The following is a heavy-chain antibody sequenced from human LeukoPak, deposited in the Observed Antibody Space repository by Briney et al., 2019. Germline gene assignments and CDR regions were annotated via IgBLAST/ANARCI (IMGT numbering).Heavy chain of an antibody. V-gene: IGHV1-2*02. Sequence: EASVKVSCKASGYTFTGYYMHWVRQAPGQGLEWMGWINPNSGGTNYAQKFQGRVTMTRDTSISTAYMELSRLRSDDTAVYYCARDAQQLVIVRDYYYYYYMDVWGKGTTVTISS. CDR3: ARDAQQLVIVRDYYYYYYMDV. D-gene: IGHD6-13*01. J-gene: IGHJ6*03. CDR2: INPNSGGT. CDR1: GYTFTGYY.